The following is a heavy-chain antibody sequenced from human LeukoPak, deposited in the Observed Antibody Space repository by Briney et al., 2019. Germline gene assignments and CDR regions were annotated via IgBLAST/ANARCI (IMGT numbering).Heavy chain of an antibody. V-gene: IGHV5-51*01. J-gene: IGHJ4*02. D-gene: IGHD4-17*01. CDR2: IYPGDSET. CDR1: GYLFTNYW. CDR3: ARFLYGVYSHYFDY. Sequence: GESLKISCKGSGYLFTNYWIGWVRQMPGKGLEWMGIIYPGDSETRYGPSSQGQVTISADTSISTAYLQWSGLKASDSAMYYCARFLYGVYSHYFDYWGQGTLATVSS.